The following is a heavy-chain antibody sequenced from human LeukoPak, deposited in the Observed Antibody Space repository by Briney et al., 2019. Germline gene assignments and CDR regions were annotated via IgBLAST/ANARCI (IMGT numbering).Heavy chain of an antibody. Sequence: PGGSLRLSCAASGVNFTNYNMNWVRQAPGKGLEWVSSIHSSSGSIYYADSLKGRFTISRDNAKNSLYLQMNSLRAEDTAVYYCPRELAWDAFDTCGQGTMVTVSS. J-gene: IGHJ3*02. CDR3: PRELAWDAFDT. CDR1: GVNFTNYN. CDR2: IHSSSGSI. V-gene: IGHV3-21*01.